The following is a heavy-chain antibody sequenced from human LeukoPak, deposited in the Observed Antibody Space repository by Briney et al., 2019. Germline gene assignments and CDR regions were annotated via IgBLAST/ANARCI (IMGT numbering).Heavy chain of an antibody. D-gene: IGHD5-18*01. V-gene: IGHV3-7*01. CDR1: GFTFSGYW. J-gene: IGHJ4*02. CDR3: ARDHTAAGIIFDY. CDR2: IKQDGSEK. Sequence: GGSLRLSCAASGFTFSGYWMSWVRQAPGKGLEWVANIKQDGSEKYYVDSVKGRFIISRDNAKNSLHLQMNSLRAEDTAVYYCARDHTAAGIIFDYWGQGALVTVSS.